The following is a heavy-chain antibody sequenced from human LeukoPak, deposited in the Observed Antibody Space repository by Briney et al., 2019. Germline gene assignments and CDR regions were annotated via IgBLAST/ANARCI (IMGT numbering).Heavy chain of an antibody. V-gene: IGHV3-49*04. Sequence: GGSLRLSCTASGFTFGDYAMSWVRQAPGKGLEWVGFIRSKAYGGTTEYAASVKDRFTISRDDSKSIAYLQMNSLKTEDTAVYYRTRDRITIPAPFDYWGQGTLVTVSS. CDR2: IRSKAYGGTT. CDR1: GFTFGDYA. J-gene: IGHJ4*02. D-gene: IGHD3-3*01. CDR3: TRDRITIPAPFDY.